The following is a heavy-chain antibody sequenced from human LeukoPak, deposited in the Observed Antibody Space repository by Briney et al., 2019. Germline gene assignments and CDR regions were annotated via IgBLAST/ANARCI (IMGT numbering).Heavy chain of an antibody. CDR3: ARDQGRWLQLRFDY. J-gene: IGHJ4*02. CDR1: GFTFSNAW. V-gene: IGHV3-15*01. CDR2: IKSKTDGGTT. D-gene: IGHD5-24*01. Sequence: KPGGSLRLSCAASGFTFSNAWMSWVRQAPGKGLEWVGRIKSKTDGGTTDYAAPVKGRFTISRDDSKNTLYLQMNSLRAEDAAVYYCARDQGRWLQLRFDYWGQGTLVTVSS.